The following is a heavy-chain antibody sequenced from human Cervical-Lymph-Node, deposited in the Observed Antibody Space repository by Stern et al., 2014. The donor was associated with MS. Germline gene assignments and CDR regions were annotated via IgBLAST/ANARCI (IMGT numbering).Heavy chain of an antibody. CDR3: ARSKLDYGGNSGYFEN. D-gene: IGHD4-23*01. CDR1: ADTFINYY. CDR2: LNPSGGGA. V-gene: IGHV1-46*03. Sequence: MQLVESGAEVRKPGASVKVSCKASADTFINYYLHWVRQAPGQGPEWMGILNPSGGGARYAQKFQGRITVTRDTSTSTVYMELSSLRSDDTAVYYCARSKLDYGGNSGYFENWGQGTLVTVSS. J-gene: IGHJ4*02.